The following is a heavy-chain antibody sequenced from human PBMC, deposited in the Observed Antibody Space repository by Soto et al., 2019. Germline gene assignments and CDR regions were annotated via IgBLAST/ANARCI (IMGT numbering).Heavy chain of an antibody. CDR3: ARTYCSRTSCYSVYAFDI. J-gene: IGHJ3*02. V-gene: IGHV1-3*01. CDR2: INAGNGNT. Sequence: ASVKVSCKASGYTFTSYAMHWVRQAPGQRLEWMGWINAGNGNTKYSQKFQGRVTITRDTSASTAYMELSSLRSEDTAVYYCARTYCSRTSCYSVYAFDIWGQGTMVTVSS. CDR1: GYTFTSYA. D-gene: IGHD2-2*01.